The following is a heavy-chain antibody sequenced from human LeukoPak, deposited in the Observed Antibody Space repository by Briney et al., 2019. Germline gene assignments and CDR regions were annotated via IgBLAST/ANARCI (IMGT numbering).Heavy chain of an antibody. Sequence: GESLKISCKGSGYSFTTYWIAWVRQMPGKGLEWVGIIYPGDSDTIYSPSFQGQVTISADKSISTAYLQWSSLKASDTAIYYCARHKASNWFDPWGQGTLVTVSS. V-gene: IGHV5-51*01. CDR3: ARHKASNWFDP. CDR2: IYPGDSDT. J-gene: IGHJ5*02. CDR1: GYSFTTYW.